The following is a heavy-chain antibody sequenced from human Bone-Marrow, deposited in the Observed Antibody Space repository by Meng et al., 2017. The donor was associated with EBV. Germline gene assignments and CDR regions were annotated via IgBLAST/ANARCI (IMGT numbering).Heavy chain of an antibody. J-gene: IGHJ4*02. D-gene: IGHD5-24*01. CDR2: INHSGST. Sequence: QVQLSGAGPGLGKPSGTLSRTCAVYGGSFSGYYWSWIRQPPGKGLEWIGEINHSGSTNYNPSLKSRVTISVDTSKNQFSLKLSSVTAADTAVYYCARVRSVATITLFDYWGQGTLVTVSS. CDR1: GGSFSGYY. CDR3: ARVRSVATITLFDY. V-gene: IGHV4-34*01.